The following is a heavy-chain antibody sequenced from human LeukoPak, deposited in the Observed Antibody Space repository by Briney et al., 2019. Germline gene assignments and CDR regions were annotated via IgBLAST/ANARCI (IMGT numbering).Heavy chain of an antibody. J-gene: IGHJ3*02. CDR1: GYTFTSYG. D-gene: IGHD5-24*01. Sequence: ASVRVSCKASGYTFTSYGISWVRQAPGQGLEWMGWISAYNGNTNYAQKLQGRVTMSTDTSTSTGYMELRSLRSDDTAVYYCARGLQETLAWLKALSAFDIWGQGTMVTVSS. CDR3: ARGLQETLAWLKALSAFDI. V-gene: IGHV1-18*01. CDR2: ISAYNGNT.